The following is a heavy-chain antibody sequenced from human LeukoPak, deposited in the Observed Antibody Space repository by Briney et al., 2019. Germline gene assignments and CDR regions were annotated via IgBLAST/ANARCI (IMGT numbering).Heavy chain of an antibody. CDR1: GGSFSGYY. CDR2: INHSGST. J-gene: IGHJ6*03. CDR3: ARVGLLWFGEPPNYMDV. V-gene: IGHV4-34*01. D-gene: IGHD3-10*01. Sequence: SETLSLTCAVYGGSFSGYYWSWIRQPPGKVLEWIGEINHSGSTNYNPSLKSRVTISVDTSKNQFSLKLSSVTAADTAVYYCARVGLLWFGEPPNYMDVWGKGTTVTVSS.